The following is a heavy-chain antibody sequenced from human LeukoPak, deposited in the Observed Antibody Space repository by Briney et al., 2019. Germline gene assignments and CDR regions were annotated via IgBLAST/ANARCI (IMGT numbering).Heavy chain of an antibody. V-gene: IGHV4-59*12. J-gene: IGHJ6*02. CDR2: IYYSGST. CDR3: ARGGGGSGSYYSGMDV. Sequence: SETLSLTCTVSGGSISSYYWSWIRQPPGKGLEWIGYIYYSGSTNYNPSLKSRVTISVDTSKNQFSLKLSSVTAADTAVYYCARGGGGSGSYYSGMDVWGQGTTVTVSS. CDR1: GGSISSYY. D-gene: IGHD3-10*01.